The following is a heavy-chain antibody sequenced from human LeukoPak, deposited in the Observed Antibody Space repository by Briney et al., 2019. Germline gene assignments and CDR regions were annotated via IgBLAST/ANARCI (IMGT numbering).Heavy chain of an antibody. Sequence: ASVKVSCKASGYTFTGYYMHWVRQAPGQGLEWMGRVNPNSGGTNYAQKFQGRVTMTRGTSISTAYMELSRLRSDDTAVYYCARDYYGSGSRNWFDPWGQGTLVTVSS. D-gene: IGHD3-10*01. V-gene: IGHV1-2*06. J-gene: IGHJ5*02. CDR2: VNPNSGGT. CDR3: ARDYYGSGSRNWFDP. CDR1: GYTFTGYY.